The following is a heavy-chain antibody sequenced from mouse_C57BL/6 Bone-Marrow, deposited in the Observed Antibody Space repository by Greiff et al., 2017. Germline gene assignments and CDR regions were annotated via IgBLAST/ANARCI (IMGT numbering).Heavy chain of an antibody. V-gene: IGHV1-7*01. J-gene: IGHJ3*01. Sequence: QVQLQQSGAELAKPGASVKLSCKASGYTFTSYWMHWVKQRPGQGLEWIGYINPSSGYTKYNQKFKDKATLTADKSSSTAYMQLSSLTYEDSAVYDCARGDHYCGSRFAYWGQGTLVTVSA. CDR1: GYTFTSYW. CDR3: ARGDHYCGSRFAY. D-gene: IGHD1-1*01. CDR2: INPSSGYT.